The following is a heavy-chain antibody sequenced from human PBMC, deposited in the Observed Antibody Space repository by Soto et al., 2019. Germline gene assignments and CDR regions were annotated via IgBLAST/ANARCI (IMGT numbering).Heavy chain of an antibody. Sequence: QVQLVQSGAEVKKPGSSVKVSCKASGGTFSSYAISWVRQAPGQGLEWMGGILPIFGTANYAQKFQGRVTITADESTSTAYMELSSLRSEDTAVYYCARPQAGTSAVYYYYGMDVWGQGTTVTVSS. CDR2: ILPIFGTA. D-gene: IGHD6-19*01. CDR3: ARPQAGTSAVYYYYGMDV. J-gene: IGHJ6*02. CDR1: GGTFSSYA. V-gene: IGHV1-69*01.